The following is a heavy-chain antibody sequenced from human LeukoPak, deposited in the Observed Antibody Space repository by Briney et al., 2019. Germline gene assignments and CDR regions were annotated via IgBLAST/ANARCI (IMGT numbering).Heavy chain of an antibody. J-gene: IGHJ4*02. CDR1: GLTFSNYA. CDR3: AKRMGYDFGHFDY. V-gene: IGHV3-23*01. D-gene: IGHD2/OR15-2a*01. Sequence: PGGSLRLSCAASGLTFSNYAVGWVRQAPGRGVEWVSAISNRGGRTYYADSVKGRFTISRDNSKNTLYLQMNSLRDDDAGVYYCAKRMGYDFGHFDYWGQGALVTVSS. CDR2: ISNRGGRT.